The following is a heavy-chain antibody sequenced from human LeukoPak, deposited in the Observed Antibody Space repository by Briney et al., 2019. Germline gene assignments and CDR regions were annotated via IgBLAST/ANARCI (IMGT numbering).Heavy chain of an antibody. CDR1: GFTLRSYS. Sequence: GVSLRLSCAASGFTLRSYSMNWVRQAPGKGLEWVSSISSSSRYIYYADSVKGRFTISRDNAKNSLYLQMNSLRAEDTAVYYCARGLDDYGDYYPWYFDYWGQGTLVTVSS. D-gene: IGHD4-17*01. J-gene: IGHJ4*02. CDR3: ARGLDDYGDYYPWYFDY. CDR2: ISSSSRYI. V-gene: IGHV3-21*01.